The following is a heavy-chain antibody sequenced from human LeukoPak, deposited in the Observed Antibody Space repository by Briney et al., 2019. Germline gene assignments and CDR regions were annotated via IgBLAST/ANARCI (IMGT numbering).Heavy chain of an antibody. Sequence: PSETLSLTCTVSGGSISSYYWSWIRQPPGKGLEWIGYIYYSGSTNYNPSLKSRVTISVDTSKNQFSPKLSSVPAADTAVYYCARVSSGYSYGPIDYWGQGTLVTVSS. CDR3: ARVSSGYSYGPIDY. V-gene: IGHV4-59*01. CDR2: IYYSGST. D-gene: IGHD5-18*01. J-gene: IGHJ4*02. CDR1: GGSISSYY.